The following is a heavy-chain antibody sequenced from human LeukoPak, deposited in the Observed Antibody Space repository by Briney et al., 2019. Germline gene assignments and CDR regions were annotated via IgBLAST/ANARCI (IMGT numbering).Heavy chain of an antibody. CDR3: ARHRGTYFDY. CDR2: IKEDGTEK. V-gene: IGHV3-7*01. Sequence: GSLRLSCAASGFTFSTHWMTWLRQAPGRGLEWVANIKEDGTEKYYLDSVEGRFIISRDNAKNSLFLQTHGLRVEDTAVYYCARHRGTYFDYWGQGILVTVSS. J-gene: IGHJ4*02. CDR1: GFTFSTHW. D-gene: IGHD1-26*01.